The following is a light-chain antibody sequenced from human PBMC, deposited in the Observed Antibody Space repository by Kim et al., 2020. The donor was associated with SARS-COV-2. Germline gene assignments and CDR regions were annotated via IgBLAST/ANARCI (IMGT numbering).Light chain of an antibody. Sequence: ELTQPPSASGTPGQRVTISCSGGSSNIRSNTVSWYQQLPATAPKLLIYTNNQRPSGVPDRFSGSKSGTSASLAISGLQSADEADYYCATWDDSLNGWVFGGGTQLTVL. CDR1: SSNIRSNT. CDR3: ATWDDSLNGWV. CDR2: TNN. V-gene: IGLV1-44*01. J-gene: IGLJ3*02.